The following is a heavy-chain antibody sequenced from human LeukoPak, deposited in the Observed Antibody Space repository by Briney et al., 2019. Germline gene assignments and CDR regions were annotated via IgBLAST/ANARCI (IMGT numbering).Heavy chain of an antibody. J-gene: IGHJ6*04. V-gene: IGHV4-59*01. CDR1: GGSISSYY. D-gene: IGHD2-2*01. CDR2: VYNCGST. Sequence: SETLSLTCTVSGGSISSYYWSWVWQPPGPGLEWVGYVYNCGSTSNYPYLTSRGTISVDTSKNQFSLKLRSVSAADAAASSDSREPHGSSTSCGVMDVWGKGTTVTVSS. CDR3: SREPHGSSTSCGVMDV.